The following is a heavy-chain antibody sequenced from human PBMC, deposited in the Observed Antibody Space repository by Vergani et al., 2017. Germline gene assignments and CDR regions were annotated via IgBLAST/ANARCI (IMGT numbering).Heavy chain of an antibody. J-gene: IGHJ5*02. CDR1: ADSISSGSYY. V-gene: IGHV4-39*01. CDR3: ARCFRDEGMIYGGTVENWFDP. CDR2: IYYSENK. D-gene: IGHD3-22*01. Sequence: QLQLQQSGPGLVKPSETLFLTCTVSADSISSGSYYWGWIRQPPGKGLEWSGSIYYSENKFYNPSLESRVTFSIDTTKNQFSLKLKSVAAADTAVYYCARCFRDEGMIYGGTVENWFDPWGQGTLVTVSS.